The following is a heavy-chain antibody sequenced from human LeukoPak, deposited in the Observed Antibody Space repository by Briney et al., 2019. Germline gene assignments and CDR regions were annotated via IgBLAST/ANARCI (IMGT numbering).Heavy chain of an antibody. CDR3: ARASGSFDY. D-gene: IGHD1-26*01. CDR2: IWNDGSNK. V-gene: IGHV3-33*01. Sequence: GRSLRLSCAASGFNFSIYGMHWVRQSPGKGLEWVAVIWNDGSNKYYADSVKGRFTISRDNSKNTLFLQMNSLRAEDTAVYYCARASGSFDYWGQGTLVTVSS. CDR1: GFNFSIYG. J-gene: IGHJ4*02.